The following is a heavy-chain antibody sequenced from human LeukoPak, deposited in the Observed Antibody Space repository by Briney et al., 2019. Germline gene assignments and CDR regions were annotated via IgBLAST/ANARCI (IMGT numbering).Heavy chain of an antibody. CDR2: ISWNSGSI. J-gene: IGHJ3*02. D-gene: IGHD5/OR15-5a*01. CDR3: AKVSSGAFDI. Sequence: PGGSLRLSCAASEFTFDDYAMHWVRQAPGKGLEWVSGISWNSGSIGYADSVKGRFTISRDNAKNSLYLQMNSLRAEDMALYYCAKVSSGAFDIWGQGTMVTVSS. CDR1: EFTFDDYA. V-gene: IGHV3-9*03.